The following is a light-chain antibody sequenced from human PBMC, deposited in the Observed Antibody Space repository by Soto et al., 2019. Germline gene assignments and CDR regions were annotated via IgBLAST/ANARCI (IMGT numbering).Light chain of an antibody. CDR2: DAS. CDR3: QQRSDWPPFT. Sequence: EIVLTQSPATLSLSPGERATLSCKASQSVSSFLAWYQQRPGQPPRLLFYDASSRATGIPARFSASGSGTDFTLTISSLETEDSAIYYCQQRSDWPPFTFGKGTKLEIE. V-gene: IGKV3-11*01. CDR1: QSVSSF. J-gene: IGKJ2*01.